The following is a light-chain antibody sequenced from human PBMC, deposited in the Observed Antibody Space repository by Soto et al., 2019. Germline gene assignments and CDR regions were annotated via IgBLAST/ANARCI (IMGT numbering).Light chain of an antibody. V-gene: IGKV2D-29*01. CDR3: MQSKHFPIT. CDR1: QSLLHGDGKTY. CDR2: EVS. Sequence: DIVMTQSPLSLSVTPGQPASISCKSSQSLLHGDGKTYLYWYLQRPGQPPQLLIYEVSNRFSGVPDRFTGRGSETNFTLKIRRVQAEDVGIYYCMQSKHFPITFGQGTRLEI. J-gene: IGKJ5*01.